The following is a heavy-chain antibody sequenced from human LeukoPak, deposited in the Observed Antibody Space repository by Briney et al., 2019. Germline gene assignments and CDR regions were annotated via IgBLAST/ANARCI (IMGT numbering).Heavy chain of an antibody. V-gene: IGHV4-39*07. CDR2: IYYSGST. D-gene: IGHD1-1*01. Sequence: PSETLSLTCTVSGGSFSSSSYYWGWIRQPPGKGLEWIGSIYYSGSTYYNPSLKSRVTISVDTSKNQFSLKLSSVTAADTAVYYCARVRLEGPTTPWGQGTLVTVSS. J-gene: IGHJ5*02. CDR3: ARVRLEGPTTP. CDR1: GGSFSSSSYY.